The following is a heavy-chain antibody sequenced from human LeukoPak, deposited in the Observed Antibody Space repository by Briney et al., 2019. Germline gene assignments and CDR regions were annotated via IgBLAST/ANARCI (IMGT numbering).Heavy chain of an antibody. CDR2: IWYDGSNK. J-gene: IGHJ5*02. V-gene: IGHV3-33*06. CDR3: AKGQAVAGTGWFYP. D-gene: IGHD6-19*01. Sequence: PARSLTLSCAASGFTFSSYGMHWVRQAPGKGLEWVGVIWYDGSNKYYADSVNGRFTISRDNSKNTVYLQMNSLRAEDTAVYYCAKGQAVAGTGWFYPWGQGTLVTVSS. CDR1: GFTFSSYG.